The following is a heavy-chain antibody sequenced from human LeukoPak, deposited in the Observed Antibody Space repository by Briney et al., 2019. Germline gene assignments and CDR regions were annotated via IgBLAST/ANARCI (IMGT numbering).Heavy chain of an antibody. CDR3: ARGGYYYYSSGYYGGQYDY. Sequence: SETLSLTCTVSGGSISSYYWSWIRQPPGKGLEWIGNIYYSGSTNYNPSLKSRVTISVDTSKNQFSLKLSSVTAADTAVYYCARGGYYYYSSGYYGGQYDYWGQGTLVTVSS. CDR2: IYYSGST. V-gene: IGHV4-59*01. CDR1: GGSISSYY. J-gene: IGHJ4*02. D-gene: IGHD3-22*01.